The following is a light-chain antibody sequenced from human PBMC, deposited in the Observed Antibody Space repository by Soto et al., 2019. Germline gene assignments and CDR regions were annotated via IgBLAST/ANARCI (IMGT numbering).Light chain of an antibody. J-gene: IGLJ2*01. CDR1: SGHSNYA. CDR2: LNSDGSH. Sequence: QLVLTQSPSASASLGALVKLTCTLSSGHSNYAIAWHQQQPEKGPRYLMKLNSDGSHSKGDGIPDRFSGSSSGAERYLTISSLQSEDEADYYCQTWGTGLYVVFGGGTKLTVL. CDR3: QTWGTGLYVV. V-gene: IGLV4-69*01.